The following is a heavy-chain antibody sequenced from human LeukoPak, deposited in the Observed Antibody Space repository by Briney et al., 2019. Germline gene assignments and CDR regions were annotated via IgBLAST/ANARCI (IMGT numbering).Heavy chain of an antibody. CDR3: ARGKRDNSSWYGYYFDY. CDR1: GFTFSGYA. V-gene: IGHV3-30*01. CDR2: ISYDGSDK. J-gene: IGHJ4*02. D-gene: IGHD6-13*01. Sequence: PGGSLRLSCAASGFTFSGYAMHWVRQAPGKGLEWLAIISYDGSDKYYADSVRGRFTISRDSSKNTLYLQMNSLRAEDTAVYYCARGKRDNSSWYGYYFDYWGQGTLVTVSS.